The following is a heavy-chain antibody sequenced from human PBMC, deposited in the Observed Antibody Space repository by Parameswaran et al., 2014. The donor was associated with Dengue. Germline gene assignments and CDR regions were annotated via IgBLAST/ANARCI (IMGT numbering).Heavy chain of an antibody. V-gene: IGHV4-34*01. J-gene: IGHJ4*02. CDR3: AGGNGYSGVVS. D-gene: IGHD3-3*01. CDR1: GGSFSGYY. Sequence: AGGSLRLSCAVYGGSFSGYYWSWIRQPPGKGLEWIGEINHSGSTNYNPSLKSRVTISVDTSKNQFSLKLSSVTAADTAVYYCAGGNGYSGVVSWGQGTLVTVSS. CDR2: INHSGST.